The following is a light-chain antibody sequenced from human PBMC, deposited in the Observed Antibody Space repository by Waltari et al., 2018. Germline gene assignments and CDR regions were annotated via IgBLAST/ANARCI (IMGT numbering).Light chain of an antibody. Sequence: EIVLTQSPATLTLSPGETATPSCRASQTVRTFLAWYQQKPGQAPRLLIFDASSRAPGISPKFRGSGSGTDFTLTVNNLEPEDFAVYYCQQRSSWPYTFGQGTRVDFK. CDR2: DAS. J-gene: IGKJ2*01. CDR3: QQRSSWPYT. CDR1: QTVRTF. V-gene: IGKV3-11*01.